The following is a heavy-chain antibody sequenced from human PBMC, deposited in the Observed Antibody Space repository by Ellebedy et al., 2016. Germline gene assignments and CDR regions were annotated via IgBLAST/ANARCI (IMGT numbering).Heavy chain of an antibody. V-gene: IGHV3-21*04. D-gene: IGHD6-19*01. CDR2: IVFSGTAA. CDR1: GFTFNIAG. Sequence: GGSLRLXXAASGFTFNIAGMTCVRQAPGKGLEWVGTIVFSGTAAYYSDSVKGRFIISRDNAKNSLFLQMNSLRVEDTALYYCAKDIGGWRSYDYWGQGTLVTVSS. CDR3: AKDIGGWRSYDY. J-gene: IGHJ4*02.